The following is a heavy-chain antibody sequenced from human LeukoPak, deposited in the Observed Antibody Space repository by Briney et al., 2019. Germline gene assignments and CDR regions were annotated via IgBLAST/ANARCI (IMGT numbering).Heavy chain of an antibody. J-gene: IGHJ3*02. V-gene: IGHV4-4*07. CDR2: IYTSGST. CDR1: GGSISSYY. CDR3: ARSEQWPGQDAFDI. Sequence: LTCTVSGGSISSYYWSWIRQPAGKGLEWIGRIYTSGSTNYNPSLKSRVTMSVDTSKNQFSLKLSSVTAADTAVYYCARSEQWPGQDAFDIWGQGTMVTVSS. D-gene: IGHD6-19*01.